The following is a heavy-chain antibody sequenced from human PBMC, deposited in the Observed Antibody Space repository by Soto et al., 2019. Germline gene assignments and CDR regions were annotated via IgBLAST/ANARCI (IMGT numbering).Heavy chain of an antibody. CDR3: ARVFYCTNGVCPKVDYYYMDV. CDR2: IIPILGIA. J-gene: IGHJ6*03. V-gene: IGHV1-69*02. Sequence: SMKVSCKASGGTFSSYTISWVRQAPGQGLEWMGRIIPILGIANYAQKFQGRVTITADKSTSTAYMELSSLRSEDTAVYYCARVFYCTNGVCPKVDYYYMDVWGKGTTVTVSS. D-gene: IGHD2-8*01. CDR1: GGTFSSYT.